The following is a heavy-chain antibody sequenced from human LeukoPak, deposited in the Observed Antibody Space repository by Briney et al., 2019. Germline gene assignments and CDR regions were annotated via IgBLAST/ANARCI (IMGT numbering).Heavy chain of an antibody. CDR1: GFSFSTYA. D-gene: IGHD6-13*01. Sequence: GRSLRLSCAASGFSFSTYAIHWVRQAPGEGLEWVAVISYDGRDKHHVDSVKGRFIISRDNSKNTLYLQMNSLRAEDTAVYYCARDRVRIASYYFDSWGQGTLVTVSS. CDR2: ISYDGRDK. J-gene: IGHJ4*02. V-gene: IGHV3-30*01. CDR3: ARDRVRIASYYFDS.